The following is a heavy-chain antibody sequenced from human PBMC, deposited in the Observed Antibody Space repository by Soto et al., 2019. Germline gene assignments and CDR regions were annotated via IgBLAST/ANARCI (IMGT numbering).Heavy chain of an antibody. J-gene: IGHJ6*02. V-gene: IGHV4-39*01. D-gene: IGHD2-21*02. CDR2: IYYSGST. CDR1: GGSISSSSYY. Sequence: SETLSLTCTVSGGSISSSSYYWGWIRQPPGKGLEWIGSIYYSGSTYYNPSLKSRVTISVDTSKNQFSLKLSSVTAADTAVYYGARRDGGLTASVDVWGQGTTVTVS. CDR3: ARRDGGLTASVDV.